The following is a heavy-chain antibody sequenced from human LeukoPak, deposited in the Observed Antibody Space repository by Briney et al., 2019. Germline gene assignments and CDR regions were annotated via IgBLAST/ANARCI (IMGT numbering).Heavy chain of an antibody. CDR2: KWYDGSNK. D-gene: IGHD3-10*01. Sequence: GGSLRLSCAASGFTFSSYGMHWVRQAPGKGLEWVAVKWYDGSNKYYADCLKARFTISRDNSKNTLYRQMNSVRAEDTAVYYCARDSGSDAFDIWGQGTMVTVSS. CDR3: ARDSGSDAFDI. CDR1: GFTFSSYG. V-gene: IGHV3-33*01. J-gene: IGHJ3*02.